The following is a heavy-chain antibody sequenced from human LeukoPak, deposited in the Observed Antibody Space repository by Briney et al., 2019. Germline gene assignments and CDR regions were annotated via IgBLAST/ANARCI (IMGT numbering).Heavy chain of an antibody. J-gene: IGHJ4*02. CDR2: IESKTDGGTT. V-gene: IGHV3-15*04. CDR1: GFTFSNAW. Sequence: GGSLRLSCAASGFTFSNAWMSWVRQAPGKGLEWVGRIESKTDGGTTDYAAPVKGRFTISRDDSKNTLYLQMNSLKTEDTAVYYCTTESIYGDPTNWGQGTLVTVSS. CDR3: TTESIYGDPTN. D-gene: IGHD4-17*01.